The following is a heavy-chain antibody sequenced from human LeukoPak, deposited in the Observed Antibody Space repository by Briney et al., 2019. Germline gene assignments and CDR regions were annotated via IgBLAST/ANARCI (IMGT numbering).Heavy chain of an antibody. CDR2: IKQDGSEK. CDR1: GFTFSSYW. CDR3: ARARTFGGVIVIPYYFDY. D-gene: IGHD3-16*02. V-gene: IGHV3-7*01. Sequence: GGSLRLSCAASGFTFSSYWMSWVRQAPGKGLEWVANIKQDGSEKYYVDSVKGRFTISRDNAKNSLYLQMNSLRAEDTAVYYCARARTFGGVIVIPYYFDYWGQGTLVTVSS. J-gene: IGHJ4*02.